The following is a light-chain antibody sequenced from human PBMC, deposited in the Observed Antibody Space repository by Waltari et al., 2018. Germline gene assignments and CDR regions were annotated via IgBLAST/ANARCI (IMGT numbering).Light chain of an antibody. CDR1: SSNIENNF. J-gene: IGLJ3*02. Sequence: QSVLTQPPSVSAAPGQKVTISCSGGSSNIENNFVSWYQQFPGTAPKLLIYDNNTRPSGIPDRFSGSKSGTSATLDITGLQTGDEADYYCGTWDAGLSSGGFGGGTKLTVL. V-gene: IGLV1-51*01. CDR3: GTWDAGLSSGG. CDR2: DNN.